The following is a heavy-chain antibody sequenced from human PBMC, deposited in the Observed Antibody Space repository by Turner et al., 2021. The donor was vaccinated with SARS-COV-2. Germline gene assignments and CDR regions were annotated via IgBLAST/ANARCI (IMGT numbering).Heavy chain of an antibody. CDR3: ARHYALLWFGDRNWFDP. CDR2: VYYIGDT. D-gene: IGHD3-10*01. CDR1: GRSIRISSYY. J-gene: IGHJ5*02. V-gene: IGHV4-39*01. Sequence: QLPLQETGTGLVKPSGTLSLTCTISGRSIRISSYYWGWIRQPPGKGLEWIGSVYYIGDTYYNASIKSRVTIYEDTSKNQFSLKLSFVIAADTAVYYCARHYALLWFGDRNWFDPWGQGTLVTVSS.